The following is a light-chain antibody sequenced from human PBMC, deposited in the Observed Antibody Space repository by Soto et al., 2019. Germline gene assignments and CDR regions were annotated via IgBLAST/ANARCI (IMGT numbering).Light chain of an antibody. CDR1: SSDVGAYNY. V-gene: IGLV2-14*01. Sequence: NQAAYVYGAARRASPIINRGTSSDVGAYNYVSWHQQHPGKVPKIMIYDVSSRPSGVSNRFSGSKSGNTASLTISGLQAEDEADYYCSSYTTSNTHVFGSGTKVTVL. CDR2: DVS. J-gene: IGLJ1*01. CDR3: SSYTTSNTHV.